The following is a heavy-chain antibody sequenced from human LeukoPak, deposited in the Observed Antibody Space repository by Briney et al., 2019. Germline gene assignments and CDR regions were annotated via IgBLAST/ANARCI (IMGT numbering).Heavy chain of an antibody. CDR1: GGSFSGYY. V-gene: IGHV4-34*01. Sequence: SETLSLTCAVYGGSFSGYYWSRIRQPPGKGLEWIGEINHSGSTNYNPSLKSRVTISVDTSKNQFSLKLSSVTAADTAVYYCARGRYAGYDILTGYTNYFDYWGQGTLVTVSS. D-gene: IGHD3-9*01. CDR2: INHSGST. J-gene: IGHJ4*02. CDR3: ARGRYAGYDILTGYTNYFDY.